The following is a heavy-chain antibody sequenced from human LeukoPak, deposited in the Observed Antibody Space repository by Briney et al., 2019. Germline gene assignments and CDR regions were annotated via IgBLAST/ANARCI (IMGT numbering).Heavy chain of an antibody. V-gene: IGHV1-8*01. D-gene: IGHD2-2*01. CDR1: GNTFTSYD. CDR2: MNPSSGKT. J-gene: IGHJ4*02. CDR3: AREFRHQPY. Sequence: ASVKVSCKASGNTFTSYDVNWVRQATGQGLGWMGYMNPSSGKTGYAENFQGRLTMTWDTSISTAYMELSSLRSDDTAVYYCAREFRHQPYWGQGTLVTVSS.